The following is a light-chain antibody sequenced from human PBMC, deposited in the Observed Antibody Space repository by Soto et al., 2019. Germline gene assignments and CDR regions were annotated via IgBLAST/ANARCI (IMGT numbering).Light chain of an antibody. Sequence: EIVLTQSPGILSLSPGERATLSCRASRTRSSRYLAWYQQKPGQAPGLLIYSASRRATGIPDRFSGSGSATDFPLTSSRLEPEDFAVYYCQQYGYSPNTFGQGTKLQIK. CDR1: RTRSSRY. CDR2: SAS. CDR3: QQYGYSPNT. J-gene: IGKJ2*01. V-gene: IGKV3-20*01.